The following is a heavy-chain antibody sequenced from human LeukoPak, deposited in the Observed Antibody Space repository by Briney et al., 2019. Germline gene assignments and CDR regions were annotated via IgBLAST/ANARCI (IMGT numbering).Heavy chain of an antibody. J-gene: IGHJ5*02. CDR3: ARTGTTPFNNWFDP. CDR2: IYYSGST. CDR1: GGSISSGGYY. Sequence: SQTLSLTCTVSGGSISSGGYYWSWIRQHPGKGRKGIGYIYYSGSTYYNPSLKSRVTISVDTSKNQFSLKLSSVTAADTAVYYCARTGTTPFNNWFDPWGQGTLVTVSS. V-gene: IGHV4-31*03. D-gene: IGHD1-1*01.